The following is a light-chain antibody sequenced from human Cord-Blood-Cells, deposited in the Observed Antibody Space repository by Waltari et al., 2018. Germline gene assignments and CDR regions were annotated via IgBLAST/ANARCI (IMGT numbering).Light chain of an antibody. CDR2: QDS. J-gene: IGLJ3*02. CDR1: KLGDKY. V-gene: IGLV3-1*01. Sequence: SYELTQPPSVSVSPGQTASITCSGDKLGDKYACWYQQKPGQSPVLVIYQDSKRPSGLPGRFSGHNSGNTATLTISGTQAIDEAYYYCQAWDSSTAGGVFGGGTKLTVL. CDR3: QAWDSSTAGGV.